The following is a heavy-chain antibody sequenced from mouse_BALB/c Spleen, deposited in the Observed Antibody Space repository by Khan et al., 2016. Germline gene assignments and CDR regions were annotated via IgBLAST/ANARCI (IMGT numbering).Heavy chain of an antibody. D-gene: IGHD3-1*01. V-gene: IGHV5-4*02. Sequence: EVELVESGGGLVKPGGSLKLSCAASGFTFSDYYMYWVRQTPEKRLEWVATISEGGSDTYYVDSVKGRFTISRDNAKNNLYLQMSSLKSEDTAMYYCARDMWQLGLGVGMDYWGQGTSVTVSS. CDR1: GFTFSDYY. CDR3: ARDMWQLGLGVGMDY. CDR2: ISEGGSDT. J-gene: IGHJ4*01.